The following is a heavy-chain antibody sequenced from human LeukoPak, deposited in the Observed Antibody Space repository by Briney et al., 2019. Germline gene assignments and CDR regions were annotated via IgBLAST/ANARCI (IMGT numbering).Heavy chain of an antibody. V-gene: IGHV3-48*04. CDR3: VKVPGQKDY. CDR2: ISSSSSTI. CDR1: GFTFSSYS. Sequence: PGGSLRLSCAASGFTFSSYSMNWVRQAPGKGLEWVSYISSSSSTIYYADSVKGRFTISRDNAKNSLYLQMNSLRAEDTAVYYCVKVPGQKDYWGQGTLVTVPS. J-gene: IGHJ4*02. D-gene: IGHD2-8*02.